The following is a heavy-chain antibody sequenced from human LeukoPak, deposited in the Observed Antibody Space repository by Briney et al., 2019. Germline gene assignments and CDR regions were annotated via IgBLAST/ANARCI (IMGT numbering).Heavy chain of an antibody. D-gene: IGHD2-21*02. CDR1: GGSISSYY. J-gene: IGHJ5*02. CDR2: IYYSGST. V-gene: IGHV4-59*01. CDR3: ARDLGVVTAGLSRFDP. Sequence: SETLSLTCTVSGGSISSYYWSWIRQPPGKGLEWIGYIYYSGSTNYNPSLKSRVTISVDKSKNQFSLKLSSVTAADTAVYYCARDLGVVTAGLSRFDPWGQGTLVTVSS.